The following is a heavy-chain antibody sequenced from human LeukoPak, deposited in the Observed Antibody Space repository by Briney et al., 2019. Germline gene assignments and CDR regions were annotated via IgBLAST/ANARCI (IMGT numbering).Heavy chain of an antibody. D-gene: IGHD4-23*01. CDR3: ARGGGNAPRPIDY. J-gene: IGHJ4*02. CDR2: IKQDGSEK. Sequence: PGGSLRLSCAASGFTFSSYWMSWVRQAPGKGLEGVANIKQDGSEKYYVDPVKGRFTISRDNAKNSLYLQMNSLRAEDTAVYYCARGGGNAPRPIDYWGQGTLVTVSS. V-gene: IGHV3-7*01. CDR1: GFTFSSYW.